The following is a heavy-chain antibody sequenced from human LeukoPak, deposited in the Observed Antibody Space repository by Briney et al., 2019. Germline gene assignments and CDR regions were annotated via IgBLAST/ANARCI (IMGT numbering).Heavy chain of an antibody. Sequence: GGSLRLSCAASGFSFRSYAMSWVRQAPGKGLEWVANIKQDGSEKYYVDSVKGRFTISRDNAKNSLYLQMNSLRAEDTAVYYCARVLADEYYYDSSGYRGYYFDYWGQGTLVTVSS. D-gene: IGHD3-22*01. CDR3: ARVLADEYYYDSSGYRGYYFDY. V-gene: IGHV3-7*03. J-gene: IGHJ4*02. CDR2: IKQDGSEK. CDR1: GFSFRSYA.